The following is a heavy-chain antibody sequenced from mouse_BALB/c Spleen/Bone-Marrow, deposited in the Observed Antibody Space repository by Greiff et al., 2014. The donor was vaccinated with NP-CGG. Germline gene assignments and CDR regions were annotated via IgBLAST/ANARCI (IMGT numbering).Heavy chain of an antibody. D-gene: IGHD1-1*01. V-gene: IGHV14-3*02. CDR1: GFNIKDTY. Sequence: VQLQQSGAELVKPGASVKLSCTASGFNIKDTYMHWVKQRPELGLEWIGRIDPANGNTKYDPKFQGKATITADTSSNTAYLQLSSLTSEDTAVYYCAAYYYGSSQFAYWGQGTLVTVSA. CDR2: IDPANGNT. J-gene: IGHJ3*01. CDR3: AAYYYGSSQFAY.